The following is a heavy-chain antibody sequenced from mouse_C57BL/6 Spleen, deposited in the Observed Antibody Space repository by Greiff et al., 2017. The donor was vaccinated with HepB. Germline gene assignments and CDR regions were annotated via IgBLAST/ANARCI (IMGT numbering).Heavy chain of an antibody. V-gene: IGHV1-26*01. D-gene: IGHD1-1*01. J-gene: IGHJ4*01. CDR1: GYTFTDYY. CDR3: ARRGNYYGSSYAMDY. Sequence: EVQLQQSGPELVKPGASVKISCKASGYTFTDYYMNWVKQSHGKSLEWIGDINPNNGGTSYNQKFKGKATLTVDKSSSTAYMELRSLTSEDSAVYYWARRGNYYGSSYAMDYWGQGTSVTVSS. CDR2: INPNNGGT.